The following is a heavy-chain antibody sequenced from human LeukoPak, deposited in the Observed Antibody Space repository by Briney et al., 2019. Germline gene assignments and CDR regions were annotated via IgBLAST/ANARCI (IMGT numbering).Heavy chain of an antibody. D-gene: IGHD4-23*01. CDR3: ARVSPHYGGNNPFDY. V-gene: IGHV4-30-2*01. CDR1: GGSISSGGYY. Sequence: KPSQTLSLTCTVSGGSISSGGYYWSWIRQPPGKGLEWIGYIYHSGSTYYNPSLKSRVTISVDRSKNQFSLKLSSVTAADTAVYSCARVSPHYGGNNPFDYWGQGTLVTVSS. J-gene: IGHJ4*02. CDR2: IYHSGST.